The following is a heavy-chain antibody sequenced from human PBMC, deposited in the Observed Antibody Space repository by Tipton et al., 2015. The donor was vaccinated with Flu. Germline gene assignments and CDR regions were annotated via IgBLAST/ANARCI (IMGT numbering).Heavy chain of an antibody. D-gene: IGHD3-22*01. CDR1: GYTFTRYH. CDR3: AREGGDSSGYCKY. J-gene: IGHJ4*02. CDR2: VNPSGGTS. Sequence: QLVQSGAEVKKPGASVILSCKASGYTFTRYHIHWVRQAPGQGLEWMAIVNPSGGTSSFAQQFQGRITMTRDTSTSTIYMELSSMPSEDTAVYYCAREGGDSSGYCKYWGQGTPVTVSS. V-gene: IGHV1-46*01.